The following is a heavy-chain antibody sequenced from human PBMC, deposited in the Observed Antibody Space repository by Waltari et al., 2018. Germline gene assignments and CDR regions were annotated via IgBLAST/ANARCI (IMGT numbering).Heavy chain of an antibody. J-gene: IGHJ3*02. V-gene: IGHV4-59*08. CDR1: GGPISSYY. Sequence: QVQLQESGPGLVKPSETLSLTCTVSGGPISSYYWSWIRQPPGKGLEWIGYTDYSGGTNYNPTPKSRVTISVDTSKNQFSLKLSSVTAADTAVYYCARRWVGATKDAFDIWGQGTMVTVSS. D-gene: IGHD1-26*01. CDR2: TDYSGGT. CDR3: ARRWVGATKDAFDI.